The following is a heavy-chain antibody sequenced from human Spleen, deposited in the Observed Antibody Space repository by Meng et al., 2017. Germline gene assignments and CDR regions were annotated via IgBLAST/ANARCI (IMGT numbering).Heavy chain of an antibody. CDR1: GGPTTLYH. CDR2: MDTSGSS. Sequence: QVQLQESGPGLVTPSETLSLTCTVSGGPTTLYHWNWIRQPPGKGLEWIGQMDTSGSSNYIPSLKSRVTISVDMSKNQFSLKLSSVTAADTAIYYCVGLYEGQGGRGYWGQGTLVTVSS. CDR3: VGLYEGQGGRGY. J-gene: IGHJ4*02. D-gene: IGHD2-8*01. V-gene: IGHV4-4*09.